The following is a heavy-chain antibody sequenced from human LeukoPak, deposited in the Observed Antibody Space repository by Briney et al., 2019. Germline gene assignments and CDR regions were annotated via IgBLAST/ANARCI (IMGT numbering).Heavy chain of an antibody. CDR2: IYYSGST. D-gene: IGHD1-26*01. CDR1: GGSISSYY. V-gene: IGHV4-59*01. CDR3: ARVQGLGGFDP. J-gene: IGHJ5*02. Sequence: PSETLSLTCTVSGGSISSYYWSWIRQPPGKGLEWIGYIYYSGSTNYNPSLKSRATISVDTSKNQFSLKLSSVTAADTAVYYCARVQGLGGFDPWGQGTLVTVSS.